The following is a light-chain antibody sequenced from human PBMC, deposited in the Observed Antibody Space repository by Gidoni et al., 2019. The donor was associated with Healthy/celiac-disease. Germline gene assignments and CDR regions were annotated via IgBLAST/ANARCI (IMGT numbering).Light chain of an antibody. V-gene: IGLV6-57*01. CDR1: SGSIASTY. Sequence: NFMLTQPHSVSESPGKTVTISCTRSSGSIASTYVQWYQQRPGSSPTTVIYEDNQRPSGVPDRFSGSIDSSSNSASLTISGLKTEDEADYYCQSYESSKVVFGGGTKLTVL. CDR2: EDN. J-gene: IGLJ2*01. CDR3: QSYESSKVV.